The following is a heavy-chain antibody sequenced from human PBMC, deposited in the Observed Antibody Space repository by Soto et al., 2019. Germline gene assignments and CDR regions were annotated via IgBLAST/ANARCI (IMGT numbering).Heavy chain of an antibody. D-gene: IGHD5-12*01. CDR3: ARYSGYDYAFDI. J-gene: IGHJ3*02. V-gene: IGHV3-48*03. CDR1: GFTFSSYE. CDR2: ISSSGSTI. Sequence: GGSLRLSCAASGFTFSSYEMNWVRQAPGKGLEWDSYISSSGSTIYYADSVKGRFTISRDNAKNSLYLQMNSLRAEDTAVYYCARYSGYDYAFDIWGQGTMVTVSS.